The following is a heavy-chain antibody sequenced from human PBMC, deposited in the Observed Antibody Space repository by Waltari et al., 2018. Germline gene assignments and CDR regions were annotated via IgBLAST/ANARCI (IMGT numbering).Heavy chain of an antibody. J-gene: IGHJ6*02. CDR3: ARDQDGGMDV. CDR2: ISYDGSNK. D-gene: IGHD2-15*01. Sequence: QVQLVESGGGVVQPGRSLSLSCAASGFTFSSFAMHWVRQAPGKGLEWVAVISYDGSNKYYADSVKGRFTISRDNSKNTLYLQMNSLRAEDTAVYYCARDQDGGMDVWGQGTTVTVSS. CDR1: GFTFSSFA. V-gene: IGHV3-30-3*01.